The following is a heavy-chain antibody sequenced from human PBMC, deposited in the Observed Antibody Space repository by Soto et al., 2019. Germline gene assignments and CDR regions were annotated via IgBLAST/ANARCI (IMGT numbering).Heavy chain of an antibody. CDR1: GFTFSVYA. CDR3: ASLRVGGYSTYYYYYGMDV. J-gene: IGHJ6*02. D-gene: IGHD6-25*01. V-gene: IGHV3-23*01. Sequence: EVQLLESGGGFVQPGGSLRLSCAATGFTFSVYAMTWVRQAPGKGLEWVSAVTANGGSTYSADSVKGRFTISRDNSKNKMLLQKNSMRSDDTAVYYCASLRVGGYSTYYYYYGMDVWGQGTTVTVSS. CDR2: VTANGGST.